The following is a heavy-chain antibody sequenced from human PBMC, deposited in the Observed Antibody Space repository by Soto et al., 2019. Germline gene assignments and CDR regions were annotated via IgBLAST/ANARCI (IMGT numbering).Heavy chain of an antibody. Sequence: PGGSLRLSCAASGFTFSSYAMHWVRQAPGKGPEWVAVISYDGSNKYYADSVKGRFTISRDNSKNTLYLQMNSLRAEDTAVYYCAHTGYSYHLNVDYWGQGTLVTVSS. D-gene: IGHD5-18*01. CDR3: AHTGYSYHLNVDY. V-gene: IGHV3-30-3*01. CDR1: GFTFSSYA. CDR2: ISYDGSNK. J-gene: IGHJ4*02.